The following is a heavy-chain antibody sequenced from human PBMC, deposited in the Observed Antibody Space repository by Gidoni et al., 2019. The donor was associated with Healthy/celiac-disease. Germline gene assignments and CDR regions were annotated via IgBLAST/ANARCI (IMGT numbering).Heavy chain of an antibody. CDR1: GGSISSYY. J-gene: IGHJ5*02. V-gene: IGHV4-59*08. CDR2: IYYSGST. CDR3: ARHAYSYGDYNWFDP. D-gene: IGHD5-18*01. Sequence: QVQLQESGPGLVKPSETLSLTCTVSGGSISSYYWSWIRQPPGKGLEWIGYIYYSGSTNYNPSLKSRVTISVDTSKNQFSLKLSSVTAADTAVYYCARHAYSYGDYNWFDPWGQGTLVTVSS.